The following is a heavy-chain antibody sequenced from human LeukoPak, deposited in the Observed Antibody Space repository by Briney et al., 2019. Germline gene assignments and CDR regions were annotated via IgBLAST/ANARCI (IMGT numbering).Heavy chain of an antibody. D-gene: IGHD1-26*01. CDR2: ILCGGCT. CDR1: GFTVSSNY. V-gene: IGHV3-53*01. CDR3: ARGDVVGAMDV. J-gene: IGHJ6*02. Sequence: GQSLRLSCAASGFTVSSNYVSWVRQAPGKGLEWVPVILCGGCTYYASSVKGRFTIPRDNSKNPLYLQMNSLRAEDTAVYYCARGDVVGAMDVWGQGTTVTVSS.